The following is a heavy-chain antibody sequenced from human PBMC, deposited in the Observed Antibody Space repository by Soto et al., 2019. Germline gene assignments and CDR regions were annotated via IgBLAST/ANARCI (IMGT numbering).Heavy chain of an antibody. CDR2: IYSAGSA. D-gene: IGHD6-13*01. CDR1: GFTVSTYY. CDR3: ARVPSSSYHYFDY. Sequence: GGSLRLSCAASGFTVSTYYMSWVRQAPGKGLEWVSVIYSAGSADFADSVKGRFTVSRDNSKNTLYLQMSSLRAEDTAVYYCARVPSSSYHYFDYWGQGTLVTVPS. J-gene: IGHJ4*02. V-gene: IGHV3-66*01.